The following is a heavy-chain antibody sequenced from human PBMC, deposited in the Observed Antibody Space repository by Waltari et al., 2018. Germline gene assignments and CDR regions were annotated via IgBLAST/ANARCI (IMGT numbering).Heavy chain of an antibody. J-gene: IGHJ4*02. V-gene: IGHV1-2*02. CDR2: INPNGGGV. Sequence: QVSLVQSGADVKKPGASVKVACKTSGYAFTAFFIHWVRQFPGQGLEWMCWINPNGGGVKVAENLQGRVTMTRDTSINTAYMEISGLTFDDAAVYFCARVSRDGYPEHWGQGTLVAVSS. D-gene: IGHD2-21*01. CDR1: GYAFTAFF. CDR3: ARVSRDGYPEH.